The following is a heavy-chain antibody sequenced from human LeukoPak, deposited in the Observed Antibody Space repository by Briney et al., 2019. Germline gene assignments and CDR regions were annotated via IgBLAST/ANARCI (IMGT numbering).Heavy chain of an antibody. J-gene: IGHJ3*02. V-gene: IGHV5-51*01. CDR3: ARERLVDTAMVDAFDI. CDR2: IYPGDSDT. CDR1: GYSFTSYW. D-gene: IGHD5-18*01. Sequence: GESLKISCKGSGYSFTSYWIGWVRQMPGKGLEWMGIIYPGDSDTRYSPSFQGQVTISADKSISTAYLQWSSLKASDTAMHYCARERLVDTAMVDAFDIWGQGTMVTVSS.